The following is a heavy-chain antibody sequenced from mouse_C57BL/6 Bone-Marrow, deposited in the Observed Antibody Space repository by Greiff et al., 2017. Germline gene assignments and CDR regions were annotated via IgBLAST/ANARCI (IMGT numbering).Heavy chain of an antibody. J-gene: IGHJ2*01. CDR2: IDPSDSET. Sequence: VQLQQSGAELVRPGSSVKLSCKASGYTFTSYWMHWVKQRPIQGLEWIGNIDPSDSETHYNQKFKDKATLTVDKSSSTAYMQLSSLQSEDSAVYYCARGITTVVALFDYWDQGTTLTVSS. D-gene: IGHD1-1*01. V-gene: IGHV1-52*01. CDR1: GYTFTSYW. CDR3: ARGITTVVALFDY.